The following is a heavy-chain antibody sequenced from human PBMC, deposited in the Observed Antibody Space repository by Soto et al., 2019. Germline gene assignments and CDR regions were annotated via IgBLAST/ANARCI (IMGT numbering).Heavy chain of an antibody. V-gene: IGHV4-31*03. J-gene: IGHJ4*02. D-gene: IGHD3-10*01. Sequence: QVQLQESGPGLVKPSQTLSLTCSVSGGSISSGGYYWSWIRQHPGKGLEWIGFIYYTGRTYYNPSLKNRVTISVDTSRNQFCLKLTTVTDADTAVYYCVRDIRGGTTFDNWGPGTLVTVSS. CDR1: GGSISSGGYY. CDR2: IYYTGRT. CDR3: VRDIRGGTTFDN.